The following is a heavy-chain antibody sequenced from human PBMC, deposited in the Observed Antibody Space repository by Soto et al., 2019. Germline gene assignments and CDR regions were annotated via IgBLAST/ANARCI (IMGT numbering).Heavy chain of an antibody. Sequence: EVQLVESGGGLVKPGGSLRLSCAASGFTFNTYDMNWVRQDPGKGLEWASSITTSSAYIYYADSLKGRITISRDNAKNSQFLQMNSLRAEDTAVYYCVRSGTARLLRHSWFDTWGQGTLVTVSS. CDR3: VRSGTARLLRHSWFDT. J-gene: IGHJ5*02. V-gene: IGHV3-21*01. CDR1: GFTFNTYD. D-gene: IGHD2-21*01. CDR2: ITTSSAYI.